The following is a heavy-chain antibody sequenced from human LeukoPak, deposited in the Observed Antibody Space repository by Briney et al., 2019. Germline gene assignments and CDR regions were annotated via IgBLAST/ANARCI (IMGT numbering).Heavy chain of an antibody. CDR3: ARSYSSSSYWY. J-gene: IGHJ4*02. Sequence: GGSLRLSCAASGFTFSDFGMHWVRQAPGKGLEWVAGISYDENKQYYTDSVRGRFTISRDNSKNTVHLQMSSLRAEDAAVYYCARSYSSSSYWYWGQGTLVTVSS. CDR1: GFTFSDFG. CDR2: ISYDENKQ. D-gene: IGHD6-13*01. V-gene: IGHV3-30*03.